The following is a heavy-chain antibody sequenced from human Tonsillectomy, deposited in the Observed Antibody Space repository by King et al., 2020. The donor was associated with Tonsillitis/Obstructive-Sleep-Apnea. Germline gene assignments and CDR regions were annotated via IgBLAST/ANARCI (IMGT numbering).Heavy chain of an antibody. CDR2: TAYDGSDK. V-gene: IGHV3-30-3*01. CDR3: AKDVPCSGYVWLDH. J-gene: IGHJ4*02. Sequence: VQLVESGGGVVQPGRSLRLSCAASGFTFSTYAMHWVRQAPGKGLEWVAATAYDGSDKYYADSVKGRFTISRDNSKNTLYLQMNSLRTEDTAVYYCAKDVPCSGYVWLDHWRQGTLLPLPS. D-gene: IGHD3-16*01. CDR1: GFTFSTYA.